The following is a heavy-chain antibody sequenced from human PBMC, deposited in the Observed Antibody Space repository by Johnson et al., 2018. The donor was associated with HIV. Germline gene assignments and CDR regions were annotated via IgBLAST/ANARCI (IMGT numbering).Heavy chain of an antibody. CDR1: GFIFSDYA. J-gene: IGHJ3*02. CDR2: LRYDGSEK. D-gene: IGHD5-12*01. V-gene: IGHV3-30-3*01. Sequence: QVQLVESGGGVVQPGRPLRLSCVASGFIFSDYAMHWVRQAPSKGLAWVAVLRYDGSEKKYADSVRGRFTLSRDTAENSLYLQMNSLRVEDTAVYYCAREKRSDYDYDAFDIWGQGTMVTVSS. CDR3: AREKRSDYDYDAFDI.